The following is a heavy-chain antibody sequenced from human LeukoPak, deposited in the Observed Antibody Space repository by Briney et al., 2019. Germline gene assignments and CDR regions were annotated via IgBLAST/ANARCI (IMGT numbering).Heavy chain of an antibody. CDR1: GYTFTSYG. CDR2: ISAYNGNT. J-gene: IGHJ5*02. D-gene: IGHD6-19*01. CDR3: ARGPLAVAADNWFDP. Sequence: ASVKVSCKASGYTFTSYGISWVRQAPGQGLEWMGWISAYNGNTNYAQKLQGRVTMTTDTSTSTAYMELRSLRSDDTAVYYCARGPLAVAADNWFDPWGQGTLVTVSS. V-gene: IGHV1-18*01.